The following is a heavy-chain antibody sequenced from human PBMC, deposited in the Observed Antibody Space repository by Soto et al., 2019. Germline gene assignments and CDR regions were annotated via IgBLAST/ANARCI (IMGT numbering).Heavy chain of an antibody. Sequence: EVQLVESGGGLVQPGGSLRLSCAASGFTFSSYSMNWVRQAPGKGLEWVSYISSSSSTIYYADSVKGRFTISRDNAKNSLYLQMNSLRDEDTAVYYCARGRTYYYGSGSYYRPYYYYGMDVWGQGTTVTVSS. J-gene: IGHJ6*02. D-gene: IGHD3-10*01. CDR1: GFTFSSYS. V-gene: IGHV3-48*02. CDR2: ISSSSSTI. CDR3: ARGRTYYYGSGSYYRPYYYYGMDV.